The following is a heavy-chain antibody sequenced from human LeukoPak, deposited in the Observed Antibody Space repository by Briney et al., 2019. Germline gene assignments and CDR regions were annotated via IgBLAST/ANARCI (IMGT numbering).Heavy chain of an antibody. CDR2: IYYSGST. D-gene: IGHD6-19*01. CDR1: GGSISSYY. J-gene: IGHJ4*02. V-gene: IGHV4-59*08. Sequence: SETLSLTCTVSGGSISSYYWSWIRQPPGKGLEWIGYIYYSGSTNYNPSLKSRVTISVDTSKNQFSLKLSSVTAADTAVYYCARHFKWGPGWYYFDYWGQGTLVTVSS. CDR3: ARHFKWGPGWYYFDY.